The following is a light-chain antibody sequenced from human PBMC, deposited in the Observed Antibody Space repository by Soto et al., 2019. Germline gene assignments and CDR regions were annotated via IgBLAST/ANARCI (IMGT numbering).Light chain of an antibody. V-gene: IGLV1-44*01. J-gene: IGLJ1*01. CDR2: NNN. Sequence: QSVLTQPPSASGTPGQRVTISCSGSSSNIGSNTVTWYQQLPGTAPKLLIYNNNPRPSGVPDRFSGSKSGTSASLAISGLQSEDVADYYCAAGDDSMNCLVCGTGTKLTVL. CDR1: SSNIGSNT. CDR3: AAGDDSMNCLV.